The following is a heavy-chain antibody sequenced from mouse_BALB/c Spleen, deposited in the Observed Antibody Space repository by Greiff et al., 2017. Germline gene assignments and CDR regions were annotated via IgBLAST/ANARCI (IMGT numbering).Heavy chain of an antibody. V-gene: IGHV1-18*01. J-gene: IGHJ4*01. CDR1: GYTFTEYT. CDR2: INPNNGGT. Sequence: VQLKQSGPELVKPGASVKISCKTSGYTFTEYTMHWVKQSHGKSLEWIGGINPNNGGTSYNQKFKGKATLTVDKSSSTAYMELRSLTSEDSAVYYCARGRGSTMTTGAYAMDYWGQGTSVTVSS. CDR3: ARGRGSTMTTGAYAMDY. D-gene: IGHD2-4*01.